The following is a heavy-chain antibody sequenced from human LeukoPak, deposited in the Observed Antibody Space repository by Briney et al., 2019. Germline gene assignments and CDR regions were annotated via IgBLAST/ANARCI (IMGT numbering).Heavy chain of an antibody. J-gene: IGHJ4*02. Sequence: QPGGSLRLSCAASGFTFSSYAMSWVRQSPGKGLEWVSAISGSGGNTYSADSVKGRCTISRDNSLQTLFLHMNSLRAEDTAVYYCARGMSATSGYLELEYWGQGAVVTVST. CDR3: ARGMSATSGYLELEY. D-gene: IGHD3-22*01. CDR1: GFTFSSYA. CDR2: ISGSGGNT. V-gene: IGHV3-23*01.